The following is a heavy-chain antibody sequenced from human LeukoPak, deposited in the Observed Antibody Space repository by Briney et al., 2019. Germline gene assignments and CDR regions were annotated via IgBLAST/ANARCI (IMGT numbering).Heavy chain of an antibody. V-gene: IGHV3-74*01. CDR3: ARERSRGMDV. CDR1: GLTFSSHW. J-gene: IGHJ6*02. CDR2: INSDGS. Sequence: GGSLRLSCAASGLTFSSHWMHWVRQVPGRGLVWVSSINSDGSYADSVEGRFTISRDNAKNTLYLQMNSLSAEDTAVYYCARERSRGMDVWGPGTTVTVSS.